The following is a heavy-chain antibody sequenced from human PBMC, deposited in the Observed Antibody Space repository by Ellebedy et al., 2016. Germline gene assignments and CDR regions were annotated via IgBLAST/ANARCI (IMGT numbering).Heavy chain of an antibody. CDR3: ARGEYSSSWYSILYFQH. D-gene: IGHD6-13*01. Sequence: ASVKVSCKASGFTFTSSAVQWVRQARGQRLEWIGWIVVGSGNTNYAQKFQERVTITRDMSTSTAYMELSSLRSEDTAVYYCARGEYSSSWYSILYFQHWGQGTLVTVSS. CDR2: IVVGSGNT. J-gene: IGHJ1*01. V-gene: IGHV1-58*01. CDR1: GFTFTSSA.